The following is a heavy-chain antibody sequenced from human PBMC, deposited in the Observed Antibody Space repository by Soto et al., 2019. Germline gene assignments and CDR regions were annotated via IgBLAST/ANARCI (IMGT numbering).Heavy chain of an antibody. CDR2: IYPDDSDT. Sequence: PGESLKISCKASGYSFTTYWIGWVLQMPGKGLEWMGIIYPDDSDTRYSPSFQGQVTISADKSISTAYLQWSSLKASDTAVYYCARPAGSGYYPFDYWGQGTLVTVSS. J-gene: IGHJ4*02. CDR1: GYSFTTYW. V-gene: IGHV5-51*01. D-gene: IGHD3-22*01. CDR3: ARPAGSGYYPFDY.